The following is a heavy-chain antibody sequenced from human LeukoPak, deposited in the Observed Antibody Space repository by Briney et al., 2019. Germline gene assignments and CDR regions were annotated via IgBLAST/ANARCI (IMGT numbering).Heavy chain of an antibody. J-gene: IGHJ4*02. V-gene: IGHV4-59*08. Sequence: SETLSLTCTVSGGSISSYYWSWIRQPPGKGLEWIGYIYYSGSTNYNPSLKSRVTISVDTSKNQFSLKLSSVTAADTAVYYCARLVTGGWLNYWGQGTLVTVSS. CDR1: GGSISSYY. CDR3: ARLVTGGWLNY. D-gene: IGHD3-22*01. CDR2: IYYSGST.